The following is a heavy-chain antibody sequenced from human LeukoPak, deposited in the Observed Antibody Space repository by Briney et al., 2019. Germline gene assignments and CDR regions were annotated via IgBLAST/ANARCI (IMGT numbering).Heavy chain of an antibody. J-gene: IGHJ5*02. V-gene: IGHV4-34*01. CDR3: ARARLDSSVVVPAAIRNNWFDP. CDR2: INHRGST. CDR1: GGSFSGYY. Sequence: SETLSLTCAVYGGSFSGYYWSWIRQPPGKGLEWIGEINHRGSTNYNPSLKGRVTISVDTSKNQFSLKLSSVTAADTAVYYCARARLDSSVVVPAAIRNNWFDPWGQGTLVTVSS. D-gene: IGHD2-2*02.